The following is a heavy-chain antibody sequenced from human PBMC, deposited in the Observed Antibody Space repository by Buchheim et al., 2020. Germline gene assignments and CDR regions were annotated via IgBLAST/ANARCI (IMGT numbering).Heavy chain of an antibody. V-gene: IGHV3-30-3*01. CDR2: ISYDGSNK. D-gene: IGHD5-12*01. CDR3: ARDRDSGYDFGSYFDY. J-gene: IGHJ4*02. CDR1: GFTFSGYA. Sequence: QVQLVESGGGVVQPGRSLRLSCAASGFTFSGYAMHWVRQAPGKGLEWVAVISYDGSNKYYADSVKGRFTISRDNSKNTLYLQMNSLRAEDTAVYYCARDRDSGYDFGSYFDYWGQGTL.